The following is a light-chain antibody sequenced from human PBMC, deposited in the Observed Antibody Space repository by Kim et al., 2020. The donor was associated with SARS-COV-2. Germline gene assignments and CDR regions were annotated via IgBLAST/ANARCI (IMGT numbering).Light chain of an antibody. CDR1: QSISYW. CDR3: QQYNRYPRT. V-gene: IGKV1-5*03. J-gene: IGKJ1*01. CDR2: KAS. Sequence: DIQMTQSPSTLSASVGDRVTITCRASQSISYWLAWYQQKPGKAPKVLIYKASSLESGVPSRFSGSGSGTEFTLTITSLQPDDSGTYYCQQYNRYPRTFGQGTKVDIK.